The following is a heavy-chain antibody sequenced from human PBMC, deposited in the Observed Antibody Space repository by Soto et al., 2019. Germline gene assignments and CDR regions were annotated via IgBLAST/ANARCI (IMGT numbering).Heavy chain of an antibody. D-gene: IGHD1-1*01. CDR1: GGSISSGVYY. CDR3: ARAVANCVNFDY. J-gene: IGHJ4*02. CDR2: IYHSGTT. Sequence: SETLSLTCTVSGGSISSGVYYWSWIRQHPGKGLEWIGYIYHSGTTYYNPSLRSRVTISVDTSKNQFSLKVNSVTAADTAVFYCARAVANCVNFDYWGQGTLVTVSS. V-gene: IGHV4-31*03.